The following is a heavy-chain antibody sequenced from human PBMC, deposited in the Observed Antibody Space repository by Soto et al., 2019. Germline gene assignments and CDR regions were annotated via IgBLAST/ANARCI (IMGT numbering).Heavy chain of an antibody. CDR3: GGGGIAAAGPVYYYGMDV. CDR1: GGSISSSSYY. V-gene: IGHV4-39*01. CDR2: IYYSGST. J-gene: IGHJ6*04. Sequence: PSETLSLTCTVSGGSISSSSYYWGWIRQPPGKGLEWIGSIYYSGSTYYNPSLKSRVTISVDTSKNQFSLKLSSVTAADTAVYYCGGGGIAAAGPVYYYGMDVSGKGPTVTVP. D-gene: IGHD6-13*01.